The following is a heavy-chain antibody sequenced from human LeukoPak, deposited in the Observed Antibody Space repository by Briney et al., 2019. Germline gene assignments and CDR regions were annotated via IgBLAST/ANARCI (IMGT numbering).Heavy chain of an antibody. V-gene: IGHV1-18*04. J-gene: IGHJ3*02. D-gene: IGHD1-1*01. CDR3: AARGGATGTTQGDAFDI. CDR2: VSAYNGNT. CDR1: GYTLTRYG. Sequence: GASVKVSCKASGYTLTRYGISRVRQAPGQGLEWVGWVSAYNGNTNYAQKLQGRVTMTTDTSTSTAYMELRSLRSDDTAVYYCAARGGATGTTQGDAFDIWGQGTMVTVSS.